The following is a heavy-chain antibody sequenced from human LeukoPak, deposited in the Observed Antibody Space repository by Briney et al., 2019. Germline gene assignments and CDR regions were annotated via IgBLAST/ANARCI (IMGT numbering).Heavy chain of an antibody. V-gene: IGHV1-18*01. D-gene: IGHD1-1*01. Sequence: ASVKVSCKASGYTFTSYAISWVRQAPGQGLEWMGWVSAYNGNTNYAQKLQGRVTMTTDTSTSTAYMELRSLRSDDTAVYYCARVDRQPTGESWFDPWGQGTLVTVSS. CDR3: ARVDRQPTGESWFDP. J-gene: IGHJ5*02. CDR2: VSAYNGNT. CDR1: GYTFTSYA.